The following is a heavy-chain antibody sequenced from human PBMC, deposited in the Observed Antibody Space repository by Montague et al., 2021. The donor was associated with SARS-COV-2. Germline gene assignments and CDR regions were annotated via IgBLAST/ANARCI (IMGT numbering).Heavy chain of an antibody. CDR3: ARLALGTCSGGSCYSAFDY. CDR2: IYYSGST. Sequence: SETLSLTCTVSGGSISSYYWSWIQQPPGKGLEWIGYIYYSGSTNYNPSLKSRVTISVDTSKNQFSLKLSSVTAADTAVYYCARLALGTCSGGSCYSAFDYWGQGTLVTVSS. CDR1: GGSISSYY. V-gene: IGHV4-59*08. J-gene: IGHJ4*02. D-gene: IGHD2-15*01.